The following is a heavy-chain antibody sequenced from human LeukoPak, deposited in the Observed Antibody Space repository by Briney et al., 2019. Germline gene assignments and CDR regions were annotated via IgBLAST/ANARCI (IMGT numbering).Heavy chain of an antibody. V-gene: IGHV4-59*12. Sequence: SETLSLTCTVSGGAITSYYWSWVRQPPEKGLEWIGYIYYRGSSNYNPSPKSGVTISVDSSKYQFSPKLSSVTAADTAVYYCAREGIVVVPAAMLYYYGMDGWGQGTTVTVSS. CDR3: AREGIVVVPAAMLYYYGMDG. CDR1: GGAITSYY. CDR2: IYYRGSS. J-gene: IGHJ6*02. D-gene: IGHD2-2*01.